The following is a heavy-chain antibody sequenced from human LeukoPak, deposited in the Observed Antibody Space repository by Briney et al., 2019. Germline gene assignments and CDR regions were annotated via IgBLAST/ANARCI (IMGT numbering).Heavy chain of an antibody. CDR1: GGSISSSSYY. Sequence: SETLSLTCTVSGGSISSSSYYWGWIRQPPGKGLEWIGSIYYSGSTYYNPSLKSRVTISVDTSKNQFSLKLSSVTAADTAVYYCARVDSGSYSGWFDPWGQGTLVTVSS. CDR3: ARVDSGSYSGWFDP. CDR2: IYYSGST. J-gene: IGHJ5*02. D-gene: IGHD1-26*01. V-gene: IGHV4-39*01.